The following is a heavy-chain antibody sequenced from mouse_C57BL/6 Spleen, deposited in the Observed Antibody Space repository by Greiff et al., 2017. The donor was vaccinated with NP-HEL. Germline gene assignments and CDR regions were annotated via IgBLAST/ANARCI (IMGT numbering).Heavy chain of an antibody. J-gene: IGHJ1*03. CDR3: ASSVYYYGSWYFDV. CDR1: GYTFTSYW. CDR2: IDPSDSYT. Sequence: VQLQQPGAELVMPGASVKLSCKASGYTFTSYWMHWVKQRPGQGLEWIGEIDPSDSYTNYNQKFKGKSTLTVDKSSSTAYMQLSSLTSEDSAVYDCASSVYYYGSWYFDVWGTGTTVTVSS. V-gene: IGHV1-69*01. D-gene: IGHD1-1*01.